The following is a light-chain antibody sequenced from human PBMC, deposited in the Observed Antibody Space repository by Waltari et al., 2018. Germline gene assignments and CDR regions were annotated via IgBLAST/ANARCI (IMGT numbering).Light chain of an antibody. CDR1: SDDICASSY. CDR2: DLT. CDR3: SAYTSRGTLK. J-gene: IGLJ2*01. V-gene: IGLV2-14*03. Sequence: QPALTQHAPVSGSPGQSITISCTGPSDDICASSYIPWYHQRPGKVPKLIIYDLTERPSGVSNRFSGSKSGSTASLTVSGLQAEDEGLFYCSAYTSRGTLKFGGGTRVTVL.